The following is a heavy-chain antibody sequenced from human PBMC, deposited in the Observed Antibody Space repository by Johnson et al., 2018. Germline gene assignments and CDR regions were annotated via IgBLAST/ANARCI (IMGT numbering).Heavy chain of an antibody. CDR3: ARGPYYFFDF. D-gene: IGHD3-10*01. J-gene: IGHJ4*02. CDR1: GGSISSSDYY. CDR2: LYYSGSP. Sequence: QVQLQESGPGLVRPSETLSLTCPVSGGSISSSDYYWGWIRQPPGKGLEWIGALYYSGSPYYNPSLKSRVTISVATSKNQFPLKLNSVPAADTAEYYCARGPYYFFDFWGRGTLVTVSS. V-gene: IGHV4-39*01.